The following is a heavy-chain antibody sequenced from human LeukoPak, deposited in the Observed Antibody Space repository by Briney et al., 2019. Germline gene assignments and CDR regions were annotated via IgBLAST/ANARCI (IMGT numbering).Heavy chain of an antibody. CDR1: GYTFTSYD. CDR2: INPSGGST. J-gene: IGHJ6*02. Sequence: ASVKVSCKASGYTFTSYDINWVRQAPGQGLEWMGIINPSGGSTSYAQKFQGRVTMTRDTSTSTVYMELSSLRAEDTAVYYCAKDHGSGSYYYYGMDVWGQGTTVTVSS. V-gene: IGHV1-46*01. CDR3: AKDHGSGSYYYYGMDV. D-gene: IGHD3-10*01.